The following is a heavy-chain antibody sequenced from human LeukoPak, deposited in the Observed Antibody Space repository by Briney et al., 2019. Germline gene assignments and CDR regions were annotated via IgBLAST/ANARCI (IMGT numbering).Heavy chain of an antibody. CDR1: GGSISSGFYY. D-gene: IGHD3-3*01. CDR2: IYTNGST. V-gene: IGHV4-61*02. J-gene: IGHJ5*02. CDR3: ARSHDFWSGSDNWFDP. Sequence: SQTLSLTCTVSGGSISSGFYYWSWIRQPAGEGLEWIGRIYTNGSTNYSPFLKSRVTISIDTSKNQFSLKLSSVTAADTAVYYCARSHDFWSGSDNWFDPCGQETLVTVSS.